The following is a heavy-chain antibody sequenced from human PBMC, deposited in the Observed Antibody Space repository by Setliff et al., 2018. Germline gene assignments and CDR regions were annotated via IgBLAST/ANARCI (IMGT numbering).Heavy chain of an antibody. D-gene: IGHD3-10*01. CDR3: AREVRGVIIRTDYFDY. V-gene: IGHV4-38-2*02. CDR1: GYSIRSGYY. Sequence: SETLSLTCGVSGYSIRSGYYWAWIRQPPGKGLEWIGSIYLGGTTYYSPSLKTRVTMSVDPSKNQFSLKLSSVTAADTAVYYCAREVRGVIIRTDYFDYWGQGTLVTVSS. J-gene: IGHJ4*02. CDR2: IYLGGTT.